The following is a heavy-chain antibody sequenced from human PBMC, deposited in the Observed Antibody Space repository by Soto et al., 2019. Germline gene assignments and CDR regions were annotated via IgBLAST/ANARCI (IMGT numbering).Heavy chain of an antibody. CDR2: LSSGGTT. J-gene: IGHJ4*02. D-gene: IGHD3-16*01. CDR3: VSNRGGSSGLAF. V-gene: IGHV3-53*01. CDR1: GGSVVNID. Sequence: SLRVLRRVSGGSVVNIDRSWIRQAPGQGLEWVSILSSGGTTYYADSVKGRFSVSRDNAEKTVLLQMNSRGVDDTAVYYCVSNRGGSSGLAFWGQGTPVLVTS.